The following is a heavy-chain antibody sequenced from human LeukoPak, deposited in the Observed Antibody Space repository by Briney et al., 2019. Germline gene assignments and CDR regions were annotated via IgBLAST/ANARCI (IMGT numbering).Heavy chain of an antibody. CDR2: ISGSGGST. CDR3: AKDVGSSWSYYFDY. J-gene: IGHJ4*02. CDR1: GFTFSSYT. D-gene: IGHD6-13*01. V-gene: IGHV3-23*01. Sequence: GGSLRLSCAASGFTFSSYTMTWVRQAPGKGLEWVSPISGSGGSTYYADSVRGRFTTSRDNSKNTLYLQMNSLRAEDTAVHYCAKDVGSSWSYYFDYWGQGTLVTVSS.